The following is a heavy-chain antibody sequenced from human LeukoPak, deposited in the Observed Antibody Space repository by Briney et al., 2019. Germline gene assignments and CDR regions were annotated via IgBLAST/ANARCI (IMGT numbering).Heavy chain of an antibody. CDR1: GYSISSGYY. CDR2: IYHSGST. J-gene: IGHJ5*02. D-gene: IGHD1-1*01. CDR3: ATQTQLERRNQNWFDP. V-gene: IGHV4-38-2*02. Sequence: PSETLSLTCTVSGYSISSGYYWGWIRQPPGKGLEWIGSIYHSGSTYYNPSLKSRVTISVDTSKNQFSLKLSSVTAADTAVYYCATQTQLERRNQNWFDPWGQGTLVTVSS.